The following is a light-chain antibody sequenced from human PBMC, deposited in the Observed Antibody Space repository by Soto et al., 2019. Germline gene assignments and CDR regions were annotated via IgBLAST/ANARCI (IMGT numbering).Light chain of an antibody. Sequence: DIQLTQSPYFLSPSIGDSVTITFRASQGISSYLAWYQLKPGKAPKLLISTASSLQSGVPSRFSGSGSGTEFTLTISSLQPEDFATYYCQQLDSYPRTFGQGTKVDIK. CDR1: QGISSY. V-gene: IGKV1-9*01. CDR3: QQLDSYPRT. J-gene: IGKJ1*01. CDR2: TAS.